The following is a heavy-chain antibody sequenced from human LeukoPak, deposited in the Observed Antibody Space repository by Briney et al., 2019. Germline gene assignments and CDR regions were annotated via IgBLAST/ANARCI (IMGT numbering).Heavy chain of an antibody. CDR2: IYASGST. CDR3: ARDLGYCSDSSALDAFDI. J-gene: IGHJ3*02. V-gene: IGHV4-4*07. CDR1: SGSISSYS. Sequence: SETLSLTCTVSSGSISSYSWNWIRQPAGRGLEWIGRIYASGSTHYNPSLKSRVTMSVDTSKNQFSLKLSSVTAADTAVYYCARDLGYCSDSSALDAFDIWGQGTMVTVSS. D-gene: IGHD3-22*01.